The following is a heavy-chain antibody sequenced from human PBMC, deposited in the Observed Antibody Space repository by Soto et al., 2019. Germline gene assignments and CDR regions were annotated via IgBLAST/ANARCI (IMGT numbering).Heavy chain of an antibody. CDR2: IYSGGST. Sequence: EVQLVETGGGLIQPGGSLRLSCAASGFTVSSNYMSWVRQAPGKGLEWVSVIYSGGSTYYADSVKGRFTISRDNSKNTLYLQMNSLRAEDTAVYYCARVAGYCSGGSCYGSYFDYWGQGTLVTVSS. D-gene: IGHD2-15*01. V-gene: IGHV3-53*02. CDR3: ARVAGYCSGGSCYGSYFDY. J-gene: IGHJ4*02. CDR1: GFTVSSNY.